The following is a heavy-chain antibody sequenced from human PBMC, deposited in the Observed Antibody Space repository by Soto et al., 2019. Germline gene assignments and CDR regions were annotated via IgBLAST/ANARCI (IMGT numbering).Heavy chain of an antibody. CDR2: ISGSGGSS. CDR3: ARTFHYGLDV. J-gene: IGHJ6*02. Sequence: EVQLLESGGGLVLPGGSLRLSCAASGFTFSAYAMSWVHQAPGKGLEWVSPISGSGGSSYYADSVKGRFTMSRDDSSNTLYLQMNSLRVEDTAVYYCARTFHYGLDVWGQGTTVTVSS. D-gene: IGHD1-7*01. V-gene: IGHV3-23*01. CDR1: GFTFSAYA.